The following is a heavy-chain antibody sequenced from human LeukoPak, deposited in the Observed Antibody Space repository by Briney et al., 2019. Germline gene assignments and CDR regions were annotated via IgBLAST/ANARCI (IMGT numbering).Heavy chain of an antibody. D-gene: IGHD3-9*01. CDR3: ARDGQYYDILTGYYNVIGFDY. V-gene: IGHV3-21*01. CDR1: GFTFGSYS. CDR2: ISSSSSYI. J-gene: IGHJ4*02. Sequence: GGSLRLSCAATGFTFGSYSMNWVRQAPGKGLEWVSSISSSSSYIYYADSVKGQFTISRDNAKNSLYLQMNSLRAEDTAVYYCARDGQYYDILTGYYNVIGFDYWGQGTLVTVSS.